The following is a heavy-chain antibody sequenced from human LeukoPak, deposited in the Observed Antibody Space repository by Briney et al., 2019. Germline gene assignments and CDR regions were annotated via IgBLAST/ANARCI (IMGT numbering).Heavy chain of an antibody. Sequence: GGSLRLSCAASGFIFSNYGMHWVRQAPGEGLEWVALITYDGSDKYYTDAVKGRFTISRDNSKNTLYLQMNSLRTEDTAVYYCAGEVGTTDFDYWGQGTLVTVSS. V-gene: IGHV3-30*03. D-gene: IGHD1-26*01. CDR2: ITYDGSDK. J-gene: IGHJ4*02. CDR3: AGEVGTTDFDY. CDR1: GFIFSNYG.